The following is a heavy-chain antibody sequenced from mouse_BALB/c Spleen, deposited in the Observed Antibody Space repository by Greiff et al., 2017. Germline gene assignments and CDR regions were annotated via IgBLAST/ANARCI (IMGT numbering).Heavy chain of an antibody. CDR2: INPSNGGT. D-gene: IGHD2-4*01. CDR3: TRFYDYDGFAY. V-gene: IGHV1S81*02. CDR1: GYTFTSYY. Sequence: VQLVESGAELVKPGASVKLSCKASGYTFTSYYMYWVKQRPGQGLEWIGEINPSNGGTNFNEKFKSKATLTVDKSSSTAYMQLSSLTSEDSAVYYCTRFYDYDGFAYWGQGTLVTVSA. J-gene: IGHJ3*01.